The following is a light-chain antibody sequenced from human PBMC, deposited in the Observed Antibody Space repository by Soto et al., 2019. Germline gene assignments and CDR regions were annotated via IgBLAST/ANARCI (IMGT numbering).Light chain of an antibody. CDR1: QGISIY. J-gene: IGKJ1*01. CDR3: QQANTFPLA. V-gene: IGKV1-12*01. CDR2: SAS. Sequence: DIQMTQSPSSVSASVGDRVTITCRASQGISIYLVWYQQKPGKAPNLLINSASSLQSGVPSRFSGRGSGTDFPLTITSLQPEDFATYYCQQANTFPLAFGQGTKVEIK.